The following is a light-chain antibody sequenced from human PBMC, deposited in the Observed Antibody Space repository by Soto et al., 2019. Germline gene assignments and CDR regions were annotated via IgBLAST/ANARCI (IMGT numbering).Light chain of an antibody. V-gene: IGLV1-40*01. CDR2: SNS. Sequence: QSVLTQPPSVSGAPGQRVTISCTGSSSNIGAGYDVHWYQQLPGTAPKLLIYSNSNRPSGVPDRFSGSKSGTSASLAITGLQAEDEADYYCQSYDSRLSGRVFGGGTKLTVL. J-gene: IGLJ3*02. CDR3: QSYDSRLSGRV. CDR1: SSNIGAGYD.